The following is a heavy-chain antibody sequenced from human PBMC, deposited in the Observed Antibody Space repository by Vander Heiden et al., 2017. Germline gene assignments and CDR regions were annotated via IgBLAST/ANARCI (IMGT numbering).Heavy chain of an antibody. CDR1: GYSVTHRC. CDR2: IYPGDSDT. V-gene: IGHV5-51*03. J-gene: IGHJ4*02. CDR3: ARSAVVGDAATGVGY. Sequence: EVLLVQSGAEVKKPGESLTISCKGSGYSVTHRCFGWWRQMPGKGLDGMGIIYPGDSDTRYGPSFQGQVTISADNSINTAYLHWSSLRASDTAMYYCARSAVVGDAATGVGYWGQGTLVTVSS. D-gene: IGHD3-16*01.